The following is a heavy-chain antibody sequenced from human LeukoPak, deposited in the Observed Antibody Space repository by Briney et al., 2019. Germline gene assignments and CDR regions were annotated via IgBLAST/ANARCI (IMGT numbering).Heavy chain of an antibody. CDR3: AKRGVVIRGFLVGFHKEAYYYDS. Sequence: GGSLRLSCAVSGITLSNYGMSWARQAPGKGLEWVAGISDSGGRTNYADSVKGRFTISRDNPKNTLSLQMNSLRTEDTAVYFCAKRGVVIRGFLVGFHKEAYYYDSWGQGALVTVPS. CDR1: GITLSNYG. V-gene: IGHV3-23*01. D-gene: IGHD3-10*01. CDR2: ISDSGGRT. J-gene: IGHJ4*02.